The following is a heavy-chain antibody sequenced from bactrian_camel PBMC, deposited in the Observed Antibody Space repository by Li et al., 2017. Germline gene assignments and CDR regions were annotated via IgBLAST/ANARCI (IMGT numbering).Heavy chain of an antibody. CDR3: AKAYQYGGSWPDFGY. CDR2: IYTGDGST. D-gene: IGHD6*01. J-gene: IGHJ6*01. V-gene: IGHV3-2*01. Sequence: HVQLVESGGGSVQAGGSLRLSCASSGFTFSSYYMSWVRQAPGKGLEWVSSIYTGDGSTNSADSVKGRFTISRDNTKNMLYLQMNSLKSEDTALYYCAKAYQYGGSWPDFGYWGQGTQVTVS. CDR1: GFTFSSYY.